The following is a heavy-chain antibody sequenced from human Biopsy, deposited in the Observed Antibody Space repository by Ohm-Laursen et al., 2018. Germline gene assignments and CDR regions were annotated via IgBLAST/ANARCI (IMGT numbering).Heavy chain of an antibody. J-gene: IGHJ6*02. CDR2: IYYSGST. V-gene: IGHV4-59*01. Sequence: SETLSLTWTVSGGSISSDYWSWIRQTPGKGLEWIGYIYYSGSTNYNPSLKSRVTISVDTSKNQSSLRLNSVTAADMAVYYCARATNSTGWPYYYFYGMDVWGQGTTVTVSS. CDR3: ARATNSTGWPYYYFYGMDV. D-gene: IGHD2/OR15-2a*01. CDR1: GGSISSDY.